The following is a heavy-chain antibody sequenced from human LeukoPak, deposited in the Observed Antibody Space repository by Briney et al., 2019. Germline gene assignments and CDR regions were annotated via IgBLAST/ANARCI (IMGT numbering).Heavy chain of an antibody. CDR2: IAGSGGNT. V-gene: IGHV3-23*01. D-gene: IGHD3-22*01. J-gene: IGHJ4*02. Sequence: HPGGSLRLSCAASGFSFSSHRMSWVRQGTGKGLEWFSSIAGSGGNTDYADSVKGRFTISRDNSKNTLYLQMHSLRAEDTAVYYCAVDWYDSSGYGAFDYWGQGTLVTVSS. CDR3: AVDWYDSSGYGAFDY. CDR1: GFSFSSHR.